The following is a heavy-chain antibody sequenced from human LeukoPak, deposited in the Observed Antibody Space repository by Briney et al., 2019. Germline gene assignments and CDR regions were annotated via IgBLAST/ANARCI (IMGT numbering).Heavy chain of an antibody. D-gene: IGHD6-13*01. CDR1: GFTFSDYY. J-gene: IGHJ6*03. CDR3: ARPQGAAGMRYYYYYYYMDV. Sequence: GGSLRLSCAASGFTFSDYYMSWIRQAPGKGLEWVSYISSSGSTIYYADSVKGRFTISRDNAKNSLYLQMNSLRAEDTAVYYCARPQGAAGMRYYYYYYYMDVWGKGTTVTISS. V-gene: IGHV3-11*01. CDR2: ISSSGSTI.